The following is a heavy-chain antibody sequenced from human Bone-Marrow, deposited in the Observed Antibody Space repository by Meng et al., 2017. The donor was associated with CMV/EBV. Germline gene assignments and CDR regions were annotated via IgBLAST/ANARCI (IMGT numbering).Heavy chain of an antibody. D-gene: IGHD4-17*01. V-gene: IGHV3-23*01. CDR2: ISGSGAST. CDR1: GFTFNSYA. CDR3: AKIGGLTSVTLDY. Sequence: GGSLRLSCGASGFTFNSYAMSWVRQAPGKGLEWVSTISGSGASTYYADSVKGRFTISRDNSKNTLYLQMNSLRAEDTAVYYCAKIGGLTSVTLDYWGQGTLVTVSS. J-gene: IGHJ4*02.